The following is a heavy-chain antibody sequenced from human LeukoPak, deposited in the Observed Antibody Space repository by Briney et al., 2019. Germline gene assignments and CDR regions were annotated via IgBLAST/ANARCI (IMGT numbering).Heavy chain of an antibody. D-gene: IGHD3-22*01. CDR1: GFTFSSYS. Sequence: GGSLRLSCAASGFTFSSYSMNWVRQAPGKGLEWVSSISSSSSYIYYADSVKGRFTISRDNAKSSLYLQMNSLRAEDTAVYYCAKRYYYDSSGYENYYFDYWGQGTLVTVSS. J-gene: IGHJ4*02. V-gene: IGHV3-21*04. CDR2: ISSSSSYI. CDR3: AKRYYYDSSGYENYYFDY.